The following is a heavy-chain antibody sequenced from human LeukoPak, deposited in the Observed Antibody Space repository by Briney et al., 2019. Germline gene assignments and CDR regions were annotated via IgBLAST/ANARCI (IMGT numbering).Heavy chain of an antibody. CDR1: GGSISSYY. V-gene: IGHV4-59*01. CDR2: ISYSGSI. CDR3: ARGGTYYYDSSGYY. D-gene: IGHD3-22*01. Sequence: SETLSLTCAVSGGSISSYYWSWIRQPPGKGLEWIGYISYSGSINYTPSLKSRVTISVDTSNQFSLKLSSVTAADTAVYYCARGGTYYYDSSGYYWGQGTLVTVSS. J-gene: IGHJ4*02.